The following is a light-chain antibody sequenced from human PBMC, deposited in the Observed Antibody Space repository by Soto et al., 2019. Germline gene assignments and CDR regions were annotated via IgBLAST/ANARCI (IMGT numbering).Light chain of an antibody. CDR3: QQYDNVPQT. V-gene: IGKV3-20*01. Sequence: EIVLTQSPGTLSLSPGERATLSCRASQSVGRNYLAWYQQKPDQAPRLLIHRISIRATGIPDRFSGSGSATDFTLTITRLEPEDFAVYYCQQYDNVPQTFGQGTRVEIK. CDR1: QSVGRNY. CDR2: RIS. J-gene: IGKJ1*01.